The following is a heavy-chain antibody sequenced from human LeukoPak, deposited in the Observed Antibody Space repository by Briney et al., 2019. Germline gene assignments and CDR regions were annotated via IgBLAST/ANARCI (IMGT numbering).Heavy chain of an antibody. CDR1: GGSFSGYY. V-gene: IGHV4-34*01. D-gene: IGHD1-14*01. CDR3: ARDHREENAVDS. J-gene: IGHJ5*01. CDR2: INHSGST. Sequence: SETLSLTCAVYGGSFSGYYWCWIRQPPGKGLEWIGEINHSGSTNYNPSLKSRVTISVDTSKNQFSLKVSSVTAADTAVYFCARDHREENAVDSWGQGTLVTVSS.